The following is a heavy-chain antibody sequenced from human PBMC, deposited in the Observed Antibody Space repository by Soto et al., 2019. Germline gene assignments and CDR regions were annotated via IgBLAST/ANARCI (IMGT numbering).Heavy chain of an antibody. D-gene: IGHD5-18*01. CDR3: ARDPGTGLWLR. V-gene: IGHV4-4*07. CDR2: MYTTGSI. CDR1: GGSISDYY. Sequence: QVQVQVPGPGLVRPSETLSLNYTVSGGSISDYYWSWIRQPAGKGLEWIGRMYTTGSIAYNPSLKSRVTMSLDTSKNQFSLILRSVTAADTAVYYCARDPGTGLWLRWGQGTLVTVSS. J-gene: IGHJ4*02.